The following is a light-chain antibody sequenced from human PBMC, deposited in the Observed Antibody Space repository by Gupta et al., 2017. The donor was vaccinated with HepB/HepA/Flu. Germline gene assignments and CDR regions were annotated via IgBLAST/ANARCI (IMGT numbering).Light chain of an antibody. CDR1: HSVRNS. CDR2: GAS. CDR3: QQSNNWPRT. J-gene: IGKJ1*01. V-gene: IGKV3-15*01. Sequence: EIVMTQSPATLSGSPGERVTLSCRASHSVRNSLAWYQQKPGQAPTLLIYGASTRASGIPARFSGGGSGTEFTLTISSLQSEDFAVYYCQQSNNWPRTFGQGTXLEIK.